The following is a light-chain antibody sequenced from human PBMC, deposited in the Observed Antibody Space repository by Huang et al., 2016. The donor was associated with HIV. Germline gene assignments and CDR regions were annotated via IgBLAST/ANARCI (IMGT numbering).Light chain of an antibody. V-gene: IGKV3-15*01. Sequence: EIVMTQSPGTLPVSPGETVNVSCRASESIPTTLAGYQHKPGQAPKLLIYGASTRATDIPGRFSGSGSGTGFTLTISSLQSEDLAVYYCQHYNTFGQGTKLEIK. CDR2: GAS. J-gene: IGKJ2*01. CDR1: ESIPTT. CDR3: QHYNT.